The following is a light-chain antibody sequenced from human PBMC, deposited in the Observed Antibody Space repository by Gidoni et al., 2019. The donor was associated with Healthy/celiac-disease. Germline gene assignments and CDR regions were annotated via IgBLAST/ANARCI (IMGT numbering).Light chain of an antibody. CDR3: QQYGSSPWT. J-gene: IGKJ1*01. CDR2: GPS. Sequence: EIVLTQSAGTLSLSPGERATLSCRASQSVSSSYLAWYQQKPGQAPRLLIYGPSSRATGTPDRFSGRGSGTAFTLTISRLVPEDFAVYYCQQYGSSPWTFGQGTKVEIK. CDR1: QSVSSSY. V-gene: IGKV3-20*01.